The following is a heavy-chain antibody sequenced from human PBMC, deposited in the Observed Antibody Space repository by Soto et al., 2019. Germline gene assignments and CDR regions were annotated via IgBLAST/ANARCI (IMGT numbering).Heavy chain of an antibody. D-gene: IGHD5-12*01. CDR2: ISYDGSNK. V-gene: IGHV3-30*18. J-gene: IGHJ6*02. CDR3: AKGNSGGYDAEYSCNANYFYGLDV. CDR1: GFTFSSYG. Sequence: GGSLRLSCAASGFTFSSYGMHWVRQAPGKGLEWVAVISYDGSNKYYADSVKGRFTISRDNSKNTLYLQMNSLRAEDTAVYYSAKGNSGGYDAEYSCNANYFYGLDVWAQGATVTVSS.